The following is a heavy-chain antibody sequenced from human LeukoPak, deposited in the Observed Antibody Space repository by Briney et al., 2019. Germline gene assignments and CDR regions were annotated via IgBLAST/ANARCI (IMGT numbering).Heavy chain of an antibody. CDR2: IYYSGST. CDR1: GGSISSYY. J-gene: IGHJ4*02. CDR3: ARDPSPVDTAMVKEFDY. D-gene: IGHD5-18*01. Sequence: SETLSLTCTVSGGSISSYYWGWIRQPPGKGLEWIGSIYYSGSTYYNPSLKSRVTISVDTSKNQFSLKLSSVTAADTAVYYCARDPSPVDTAMVKEFDYWGLGTLVTVSS. V-gene: IGHV4-39*07.